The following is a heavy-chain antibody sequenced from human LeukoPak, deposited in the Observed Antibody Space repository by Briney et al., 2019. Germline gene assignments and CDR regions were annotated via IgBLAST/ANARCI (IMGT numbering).Heavy chain of an antibody. J-gene: IGHJ6*02. V-gene: IGHV3-74*01. CDR3: ARDSRYTMDV. CDR2: IDSDGSNT. CDR1: GFTFSYYW. Sequence: GGSLRLSCAASGFTFSYYWMHWVRQAPGKGLVWVSRIDSDGSNTIYADSVKGRFTISRDNAKNTLYLQMNSLRAEDTAVYYCARDSRYTMDVWGQGTTVTVSS. D-gene: IGHD3-16*02.